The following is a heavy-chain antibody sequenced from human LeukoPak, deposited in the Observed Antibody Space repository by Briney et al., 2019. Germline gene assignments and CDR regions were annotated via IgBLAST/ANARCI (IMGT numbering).Heavy chain of an antibody. V-gene: IGHV3-64*02. D-gene: IGHD2-2*01. CDR2: IISHGGST. J-gene: IGHJ4*02. CDR1: GFTFSGYT. Sequence: GGSLRLSCAASGFTFSGYTLHWVRQAPGKGLEYVSAIISHGGSTHYADSVKGRFTVSRDNSKNTLYLQMDSLRAEDMAVYHCAKVGLGYCSSTSCPFDYWGQGTLVTVSS. CDR3: AKVGLGYCSSTSCPFDY.